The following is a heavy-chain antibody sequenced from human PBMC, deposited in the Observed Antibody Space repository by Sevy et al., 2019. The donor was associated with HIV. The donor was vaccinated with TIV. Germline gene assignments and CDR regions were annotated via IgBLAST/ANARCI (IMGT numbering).Heavy chain of an antibody. D-gene: IGHD6-13*01. CDR2: IYYSGST. V-gene: IGHV4-59*12. J-gene: IGHJ6*03. CDR3: ARETRQAAGLFGYYDYYYMDV. Sequence: SETLSLTCTVSGGSISSYYWSWIRQPPGKGLEWIGYIYYSGSTNYNPSLKSRVTISVDTSKNQFSLKLSSVTAADTAVYYWARETRQAAGLFGYYDYYYMDVWGKGTTVTVSS. CDR1: GGSISSYY.